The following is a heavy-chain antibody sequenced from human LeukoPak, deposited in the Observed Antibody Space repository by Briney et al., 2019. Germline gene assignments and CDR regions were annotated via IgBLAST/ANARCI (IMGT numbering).Heavy chain of an antibody. V-gene: IGHV3-48*02. CDR3: AIPTTVTPFVY. Sequence: GGSLRLSCAASGFTFSSYSMNWVRQAPGKGLEWVSYISGSSSTIYYADSVKGRFTISRDNAKNSLYLQMNRLRDEDTAVYYCAIPTTVTPFVYWGQGTLVTVSS. J-gene: IGHJ4*02. CDR2: ISGSSSTI. D-gene: IGHD4-17*01. CDR1: GFTFSSYS.